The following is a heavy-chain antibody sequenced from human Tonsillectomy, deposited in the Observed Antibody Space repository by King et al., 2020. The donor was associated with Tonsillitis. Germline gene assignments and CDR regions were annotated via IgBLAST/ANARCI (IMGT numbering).Heavy chain of an antibody. D-gene: IGHD3-22*01. CDR1: GYTFTTYY. V-gene: IGHV1-18*01. CDR2: ISSDNGDT. J-gene: IGHJ4*02. CDR3: ARDQWLFVIAGRSFPLFDY. Sequence: LVQSGAEVKKPGASVKVSCKASGYTFTTYYISWLRQAPGQGLEWMGWISSDNGDTNYAQKLQGRVTVTTDTSTSTAYMELRSLRSYDTAVYYCARDQWLFVIAGRSFPLFDYWGQGTLVTVSS.